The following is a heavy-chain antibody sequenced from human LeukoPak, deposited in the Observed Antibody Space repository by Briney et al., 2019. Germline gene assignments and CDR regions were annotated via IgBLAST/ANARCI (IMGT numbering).Heavy chain of an antibody. CDR2: ISGSGGST. CDR1: GFTFSSYA. J-gene: IGHJ6*02. CDR3: AKDRARRYCRGGSCYTPPYYYGMDV. V-gene: IGHV3-23*01. D-gene: IGHD2-15*01. Sequence: PGGSLRLSCAASGFTFSSYAMSWVRQAPGKGLEWVSAISGSGGSTYYADSVKGRFTISRDNSKNTLYLQMNSLRAEDTAVYYCAKDRARRYCRGGSCYTPPYYYGMDVWGQGTTVTVSS.